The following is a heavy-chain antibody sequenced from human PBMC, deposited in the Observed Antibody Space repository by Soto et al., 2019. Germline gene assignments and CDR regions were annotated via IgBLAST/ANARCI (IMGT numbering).Heavy chain of an antibody. CDR3: ARAAYDSSTYYLDY. CDR1: GASISGGDYY. J-gene: IGHJ4*02. V-gene: IGHV4-30-4*01. CDR2: IYYTGNT. Sequence: QVQLQESGPGLVKPSQTLSLTCTVSGASISGGDYYWPWIRQAPGKGLEWIGSIYYTGNTYSNPSLESRLSISVDPSNNQSALRLTSVTAPDTAIYYCARAAYDSSTYYLDYWGQGTLVTVSS. D-gene: IGHD3-22*01.